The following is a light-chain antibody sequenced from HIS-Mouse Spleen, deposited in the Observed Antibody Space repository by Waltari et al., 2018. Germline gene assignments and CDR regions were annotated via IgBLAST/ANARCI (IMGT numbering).Light chain of an antibody. CDR2: EDN. Sequence: NFMLTQPHSVSESPGKTVTISCTRSSGSIASNYVQLYQQRPGSAPPTVIYEDNQRPSGVHDRFSGSIDSSSNSASLTISGLKTEDEADYYCQSYDSSNVVFGGGTKLTVL. V-gene: IGLV6-57*04. J-gene: IGLJ2*01. CDR1: SGSIASNY. CDR3: QSYDSSNVV.